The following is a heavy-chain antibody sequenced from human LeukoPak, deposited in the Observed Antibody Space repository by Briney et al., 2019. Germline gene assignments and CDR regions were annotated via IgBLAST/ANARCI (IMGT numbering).Heavy chain of an antibody. CDR2: IKQDGSEK. CDR3: ARGNSGYSSGWYNWFDP. V-gene: IGHV3-7*01. Sequence: GGSLRLSCAASGFTFSSYWMSWVRQAPGKGLEWVANIKQDGSEKYYVDSVKGRFTISRDNAKNSLYLQMNSLRAEDTAVYYCARGNSGYSSGWYNWFDPWGQGTLVTVSS. CDR1: GFTFSSYW. D-gene: IGHD6-19*01. J-gene: IGHJ5*02.